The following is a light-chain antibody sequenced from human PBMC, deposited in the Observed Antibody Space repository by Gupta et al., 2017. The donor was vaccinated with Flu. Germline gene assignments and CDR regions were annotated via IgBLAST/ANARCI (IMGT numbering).Light chain of an antibody. CDR3: QQYYSTFT. V-gene: IGKV4-1*01. CDR1: QSVLYSSNNKNY. Sequence: SPDSLAVSLGERATINCKSSQSVLYSSNNKNYLAWYQQKPGQPPKLLIYWASTRESGVPDRFSGSGSGTDFTLTISSLQAEDVAVYYCQQYYSTFTFGPGTKVEIK. J-gene: IGKJ3*01. CDR2: WAS.